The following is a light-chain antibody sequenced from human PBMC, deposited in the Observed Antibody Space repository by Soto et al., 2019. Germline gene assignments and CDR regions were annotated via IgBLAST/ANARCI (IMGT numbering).Light chain of an antibody. CDR3: CSYVGTTTI. CDR1: SSDIGSHNL. V-gene: IGLV2-23*01. J-gene: IGLJ2*01. Sequence: QSALTQPASVSGSPGQSITISCTGGSSDIGSHNLVSWYQQYPGKAPKLMFFEANKRPSGVSNRFSGSKSGNTASLTVSGLQADDEADYYCCSYVGTTTIFGGGTKLTVL. CDR2: EAN.